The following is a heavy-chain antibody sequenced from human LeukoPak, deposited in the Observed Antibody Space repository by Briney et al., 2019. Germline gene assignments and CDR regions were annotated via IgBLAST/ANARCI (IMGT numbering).Heavy chain of an antibody. CDR2: ISSGSTYI. V-gene: IGHV3-21*01. CDR1: EFTFSTYS. Sequence: PGGSLRLSCAASEFTFSTYSMNWVRQAPGKGLEWVSSISSGSTYIYYADSVKGRFTISRDNAKNSLYLQMNSLRAEDTAVYYCARSPAATSGFNWFDPWGQGTLVTVSS. J-gene: IGHJ5*02. D-gene: IGHD2-2*01. CDR3: ARSPAATSGFNWFDP.